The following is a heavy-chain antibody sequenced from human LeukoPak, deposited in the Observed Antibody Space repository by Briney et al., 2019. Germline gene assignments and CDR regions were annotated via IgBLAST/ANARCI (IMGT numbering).Heavy chain of an antibody. V-gene: IGHV3-7*03. J-gene: IGHJ6*03. CDR2: IKQDGSEK. D-gene: IGHD3-16*01. Sequence: GGSLRLSCAASGFTFSSYAMSWVRQAPGKGLEWVANIKQDGSEKYYVDSVKGRFTISRDNAKNSLYLQMNGLRDDDTGVYYCAKGLKTGVGPYMGYHYYMDVWGKGATVTVSS. CDR1: GFTFSSYA. CDR3: AKGLKTGVGPYMGYHYYMDV.